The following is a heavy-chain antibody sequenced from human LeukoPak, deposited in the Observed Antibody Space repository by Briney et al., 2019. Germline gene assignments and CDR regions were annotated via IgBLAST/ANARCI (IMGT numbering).Heavy chain of an antibody. Sequence: GGSLRLSCAASGFTFSSYEMDWVRQAPGKGLEWVSYISSSGDRIYYADSVKGRFTTSRDNAKNSLYLQMNSLRAEDTAVYYCASLTLVASSGGYALDIWGQGTIVTVSS. V-gene: IGHV3-48*03. J-gene: IGHJ3*02. CDR2: ISSSGDRI. CDR1: GFTFSSYE. CDR3: ASLTLVASSGGYALDI. D-gene: IGHD3-22*01.